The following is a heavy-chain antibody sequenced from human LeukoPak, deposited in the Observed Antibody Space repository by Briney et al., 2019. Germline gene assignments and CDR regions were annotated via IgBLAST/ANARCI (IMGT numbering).Heavy chain of an antibody. D-gene: IGHD3-22*01. Sequence: SETLSLTCAVYGGSFSGYYWSWIRQPPGKGLEWIGEIDHSGSTNYNPSLKSRVTISVDTSKNQFSLKLSSVTAADTAVYYCASAANYYDSSGYYFDYWGQGTLVTVSS. CDR2: IDHSGST. CDR1: GGSFSGYY. J-gene: IGHJ4*02. V-gene: IGHV4-34*01. CDR3: ASAANYYDSSGYYFDY.